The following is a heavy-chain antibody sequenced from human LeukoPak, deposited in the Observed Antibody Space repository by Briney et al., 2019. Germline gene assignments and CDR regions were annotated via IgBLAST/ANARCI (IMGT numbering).Heavy chain of an antibody. V-gene: IGHV3-30*01. CDR2: ISYDGSNK. J-gene: IGHJ4*02. CDR3: ARAVGYSSRWYSDFYFDY. D-gene: IGHD6-13*01. CDR1: GFTFSSYA. Sequence: GGSLRLSCAASGFTFSSYAMHWVRQAPAKGLEWVAVISYDGSNKYYADPMKGRFTISRDNSKNTLYLQMNSLRGEDTAVYYCARAVGYSSRWYSDFYFDYWGQGTLVTVSS.